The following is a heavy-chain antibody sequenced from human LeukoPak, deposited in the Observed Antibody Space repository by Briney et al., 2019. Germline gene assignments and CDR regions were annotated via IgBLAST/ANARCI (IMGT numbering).Heavy chain of an antibody. J-gene: IGHJ4*02. CDR3: ARGGSTIFGVVSNDY. D-gene: IGHD3-3*01. V-gene: IGHV4-61*02. CDR2: IYTSGST. CDR1: GGSISSGSYY. Sequence: TLSLTCTVSGGSISSGSYYWSWIRQPAGKGLEWIGRIYTSGSTNYNPSLKSRVTISVDTSKNQFSLKLSSVTAADTAVYYCARGGSTIFGVVSNDYWGQGTLVTVSS.